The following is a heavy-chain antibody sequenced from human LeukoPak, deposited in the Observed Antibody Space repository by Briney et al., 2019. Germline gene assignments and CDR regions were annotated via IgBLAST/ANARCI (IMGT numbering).Heavy chain of an antibody. Sequence: GGSLRLSCAASGFTFSDYYMSWIRQAPGKGLEWVSYISSSGSTIYYADSVKGRFTISRDNAKNSLYLQMNSLRAEDAAVYYCARDYHSMIVATRFDYWGQGTLVTVSS. CDR3: ARDYHSMIVATRFDY. CDR2: ISSSGSTI. CDR1: GFTFSDYY. D-gene: IGHD3-22*01. V-gene: IGHV3-11*01. J-gene: IGHJ4*02.